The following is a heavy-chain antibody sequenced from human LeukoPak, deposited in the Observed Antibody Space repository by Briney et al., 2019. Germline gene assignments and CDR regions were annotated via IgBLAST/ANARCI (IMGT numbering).Heavy chain of an antibody. J-gene: IGHJ4*02. CDR3: ASLLGG. D-gene: IGHD3-16*01. CDR2: IYSGGNT. CDR1: GFTVSSTY. Sequence: GGSLRLSCAASGFTVSSTYMSWVRQAPGKGLEWVSVIYSGGNTYYTDPVKGRFTISRDNSKNTLYLQMNSLRAEDTAVYYCASLLGGWGQGTLVTVSS. V-gene: IGHV3-53*01.